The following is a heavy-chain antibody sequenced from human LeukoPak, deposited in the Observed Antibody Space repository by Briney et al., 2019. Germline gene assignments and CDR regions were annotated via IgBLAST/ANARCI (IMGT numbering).Heavy chain of an antibody. J-gene: IGHJ3*02. V-gene: IGHV3-23*01. CDR3: AKDPNGDYIGTFDI. Sequence: PGGSLRLSCATSQFNFNKFGMTWVRQAPGKGLEWVSSISGNGVSTQYADSVQGRFAISRDNSKNTLYLQMNSLRAEDTAVYYCAKDPNGDYIGTFDIWGQGTMVTVSS. CDR1: QFNFNKFG. D-gene: IGHD4-17*01. CDR2: ISGNGVST.